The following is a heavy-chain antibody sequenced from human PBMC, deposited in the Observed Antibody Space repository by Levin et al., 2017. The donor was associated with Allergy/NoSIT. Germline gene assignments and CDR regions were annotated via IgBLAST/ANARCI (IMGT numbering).Heavy chain of an antibody. V-gene: IGHV3-53*01. D-gene: IGHD3-22*01. J-gene: IGHJ4*02. CDR3: ARSLYDSSGYYYVVDY. CDR1: GFTVSSNY. CDR2: IYSGGST. Sequence: PGGSLRLSCAASGFTVSSNYMSWVRQAPGKGLEWVSVIYSGGSTYYADSVKGRFTISRDNSKNTLYLQMNSLRAEDTAVYYCARSLYDSSGYYYVVDYWGQGTLVTVSS.